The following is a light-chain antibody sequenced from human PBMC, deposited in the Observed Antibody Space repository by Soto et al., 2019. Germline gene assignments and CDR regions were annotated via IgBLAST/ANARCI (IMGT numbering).Light chain of an antibody. CDR3: SSYTTSTTYV. J-gene: IGLJ1*01. V-gene: IGLV2-14*03. CDR1: SSDVGAYNY. CDR2: DVG. Sequence: QSALTQPASVSGSPGQSIAISCTGTSSDVGAYNYVSWFQQHPGEAPKLMIYDVGSRPSGVSNRFSGSKSGNTASLTISGLQAEDEADYYCSSYTTSTTYVSGTGTKVTVL.